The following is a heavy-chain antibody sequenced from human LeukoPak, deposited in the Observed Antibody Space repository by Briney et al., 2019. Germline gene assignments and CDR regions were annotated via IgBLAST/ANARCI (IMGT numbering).Heavy chain of an antibody. J-gene: IGHJ4*02. CDR1: GFAFRNYC. D-gene: IGHD2-21*02. Sequence: GGSLSLSCAASGFAFRNYCMNWVRQAPGRGLEWVTIIWYDGSNKYYADSGKGRFIISRDNTKNTLYLQMNSLRAEDTAVYYCATVRGCGGDCYYLDYWGQGTLVTVSS. V-gene: IGHV3-33*01. CDR2: IWYDGSNK. CDR3: ATVRGCGGDCYYLDY.